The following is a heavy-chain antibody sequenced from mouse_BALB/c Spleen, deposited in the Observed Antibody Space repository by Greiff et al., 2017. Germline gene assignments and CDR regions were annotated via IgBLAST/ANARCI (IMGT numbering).Heavy chain of an antibody. V-gene: IGHV1-15*01. CDR2: IDPETGGT. CDR3: TKSGRAWFAY. CDR1: GYTFTSYW. J-gene: IGHJ3*01. D-gene: IGHD1-3*01. Sequence: QVQLQQPGAELVKPGASVKLSCKASGYTFTSYWMHWVKQTPVHGLEWIGAIDPETGGTAYNQKFKGKATLTADKSSSTAYMELRSLTSEDSAVYYCTKSGRAWFAYWGQGTLVTVSA.